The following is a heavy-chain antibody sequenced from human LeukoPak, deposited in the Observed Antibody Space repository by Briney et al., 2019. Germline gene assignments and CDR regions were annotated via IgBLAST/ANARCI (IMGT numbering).Heavy chain of an antibody. Sequence: PGGSLRLSCAASGFTFSSYGMHWVRQAPGKGLEWVAFIRYDGSNKYYADSVKGRFTISRDNSKNTLYLQMNSLRAEDTAVYYCATGEGYDNLTGYWAFDYWGQGTLVTVSS. CDR3: ATGEGYDNLTGYWAFDY. J-gene: IGHJ4*02. CDR2: IRYDGSNK. CDR1: GFTFSSYG. V-gene: IGHV3-30*02. D-gene: IGHD3-9*01.